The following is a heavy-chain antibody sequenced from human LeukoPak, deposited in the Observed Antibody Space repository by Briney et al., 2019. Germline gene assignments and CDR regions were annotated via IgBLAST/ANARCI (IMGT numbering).Heavy chain of an antibody. CDR1: GYTFTGYY. Sequence: ASVKVSCKASGYTFTGYYMHWVRQAPGQGLEWMGWISAYNGNTNYAQKLQGRVTMTTDTSTSTAYMELRSLRSDDTAVYYCARLYYYDSDAFDIWGQGTMVTVSS. V-gene: IGHV1-18*04. D-gene: IGHD3-22*01. J-gene: IGHJ3*02. CDR3: ARLYYYDSDAFDI. CDR2: ISAYNGNT.